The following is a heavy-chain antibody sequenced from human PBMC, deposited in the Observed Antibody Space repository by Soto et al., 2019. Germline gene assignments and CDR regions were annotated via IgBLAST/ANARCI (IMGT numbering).Heavy chain of an antibody. CDR3: VSESTVTDAFDI. V-gene: IGHV4-39*07. CDR1: GGSISSSSYY. J-gene: IGHJ3*02. D-gene: IGHD4-17*01. CDR2: IFYSGST. Sequence: SETLSLTCTVSGGSISSSSYYWGWIRQPPGKGLEWIGSIFYSGSTYYNPSLKSRVTISVDTSKNQFSLKLSSVTAADTAVYYCVSESTVTDAFDIWGQGTMVT.